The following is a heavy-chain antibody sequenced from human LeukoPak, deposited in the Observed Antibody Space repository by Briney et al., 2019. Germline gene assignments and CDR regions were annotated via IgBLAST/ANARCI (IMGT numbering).Heavy chain of an antibody. CDR3: AKLSQGSGSYDY. V-gene: IGHV3-23*01. CDR1: GFTFRSSA. J-gene: IGHJ4*02. CDR2: ISGSGGRT. D-gene: IGHD3-10*01. Sequence: AGGSLRLSCAASGFTFRSSAMSWVRQAPGKGLEWVSAISGSGGRTYYADSVKGRFTISRDNSKNTLYLQMNSLRAEDTAVYYCAKLSQGSGSYDYWGQGTLVTVSS.